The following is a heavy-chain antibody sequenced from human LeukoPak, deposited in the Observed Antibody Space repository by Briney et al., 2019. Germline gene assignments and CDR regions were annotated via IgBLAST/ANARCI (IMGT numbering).Heavy chain of an antibody. V-gene: IGHV1-18*01. CDR2: IFAYNGTT. Sequence: ASLKVSCKASGYTITSYGLSWVRQAPGQGLEWMGWIFAYNGTTNKAQKLQGRVTMATDTSTSTAYMELRSLRSDDTAGYYCARVGVVATITGLRYWGQGTLVTVSS. CDR1: GYTITSYG. J-gene: IGHJ4*02. CDR3: ARVGVVATITGLRY. D-gene: IGHD5-12*01.